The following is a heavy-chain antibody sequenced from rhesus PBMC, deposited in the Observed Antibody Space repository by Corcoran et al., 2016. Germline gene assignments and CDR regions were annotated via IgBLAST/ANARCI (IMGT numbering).Heavy chain of an antibody. CDR2: IPGSGGST. CDR1: GGSISSNH. J-gene: IGHJ2*01. D-gene: IGHD6-25*01. CDR3: VREGRQLRWYFDL. Sequence: QLQLMESGPGLVKPSETLSLTCAVSGGSISSNHWHWIRQPPGKGLEWIGRIPGSGGSTDYNPSLKSRVTISTDTSKNQFSLKVSSVAAADTAVYYCVREGRQLRWYFDLWGPGTPITISS. V-gene: IGHV4-173*01.